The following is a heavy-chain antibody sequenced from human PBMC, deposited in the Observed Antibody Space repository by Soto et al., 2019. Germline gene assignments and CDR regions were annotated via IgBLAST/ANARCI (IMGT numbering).Heavy chain of an antibody. J-gene: IGHJ4*02. CDR1: GGSISSGDYY. CDR3: AGGRDYYDSSGYYPPLGDY. D-gene: IGHD3-22*01. CDR2: IYYSGST. V-gene: IGHV4-30-4*01. Sequence: QVQLQESGPGLVKPSQTLSLTCTVSGGSISSGDYYWSWIRQPPGKGLEWIGYIYYSGSTYYNPCLESRVTMSVDTSKSQLSLELSSVTAADTAVYYCAGGRDYYDSSGYYPPLGDYWGQGTLVTVSS.